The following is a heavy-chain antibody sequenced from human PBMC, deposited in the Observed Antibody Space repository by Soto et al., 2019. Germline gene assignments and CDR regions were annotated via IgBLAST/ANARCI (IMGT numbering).Heavy chain of an antibody. Sequence: PGESLKISCKGSGYSFTSYWIGWVRQMPGKGLEWMGIIYPGDSDTRYSPSFQGQVTISADKSISTAYLQWSSLKASDTAMYYCARSRSYYNPYYYYGRDVWGQGTTVTVSS. J-gene: IGHJ6*02. V-gene: IGHV5-51*01. CDR2: IYPGDSDT. D-gene: IGHD3-10*01. CDR3: ARSRSYYNPYYYYGRDV. CDR1: GYSFTSYW.